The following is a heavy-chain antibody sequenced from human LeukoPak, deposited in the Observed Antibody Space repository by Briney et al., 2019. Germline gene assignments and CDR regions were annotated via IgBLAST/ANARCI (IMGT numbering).Heavy chain of an antibody. CDR2: IYTSGST. V-gene: IGHV4-61*02. CDR1: GGSISSGIYY. J-gene: IGHJ5*02. Sequence: SETLSLTCTVSGGSISSGIYYWSWIRQPAGKGLEWIGCIYTSGSTNYNPSLKSRVTISVDTSKNQFSLKLSSVPAADTAVYYCAREILSWFDPWGQGTLVTVSS. CDR3: AREILSWFDP.